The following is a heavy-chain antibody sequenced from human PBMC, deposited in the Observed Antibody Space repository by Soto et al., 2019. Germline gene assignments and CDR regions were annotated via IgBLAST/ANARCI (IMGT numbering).Heavy chain of an antibody. CDR1: GGSISSYY. D-gene: IGHD3-10*01. CDR2: IYYSGST. J-gene: IGHJ3*02. V-gene: IGHV4-59*01. CDR3: ARVAGLITIVRGVRGAFDI. Sequence: QVQLQESGPGLVKPSETLSLTCTVSGGSISSYYWSWIRQPPGQGLEWIWYIYYSGSTNYNPALKIRVTLSVDTSKNQFSLKLSSVTAADTAVYYCARVAGLITIVRGVRGAFDIWGQGTMVTVS.